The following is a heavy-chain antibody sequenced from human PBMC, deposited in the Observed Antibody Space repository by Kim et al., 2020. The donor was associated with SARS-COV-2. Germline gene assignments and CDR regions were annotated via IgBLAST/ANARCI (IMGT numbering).Heavy chain of an antibody. CDR1: GFTFRNYA. CDR2: ISYDGTNK. Sequence: GGSLRLSCAASGFTFRNYALHWVRQAPGKGPEWVSVISYDGTNKYYADSVKGRFTISRDNSKDTLYVHMNSLRIDDTGLYYCAPDLAQWLASRYFSGMDVWGQGTTVTVSS. CDR3: APDLAQWLASRYFSGMDV. V-gene: IGHV3-30-3*01. D-gene: IGHD6-19*01. J-gene: IGHJ6*02.